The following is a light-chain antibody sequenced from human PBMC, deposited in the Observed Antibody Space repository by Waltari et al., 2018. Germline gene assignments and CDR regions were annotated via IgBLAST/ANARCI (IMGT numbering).Light chain of an antibody. CDR1: SSDVGNYNY. V-gene: IGLV2-14*01. CDR3: SSYTGGSTFYV. Sequence: QSALTQPASVSGSPGQSITIPCTGTSSDVGNYNYVSWYQQHPVKVPKLIIYGVSNRPSGVSNRFSGSKSGNTASLTISGLQAEDEADDYCSSYTGGSTFYVFGTGTKVAVL. J-gene: IGLJ1*01. CDR2: GVS.